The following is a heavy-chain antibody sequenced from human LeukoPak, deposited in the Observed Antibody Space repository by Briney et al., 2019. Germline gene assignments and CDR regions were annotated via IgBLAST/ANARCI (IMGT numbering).Heavy chain of an antibody. CDR3: ARGPDSSGYYFDY. J-gene: IGHJ4*02. V-gene: IGHV1-69*13. CDR2: IIPIFGTA. CDR1: GGTFSSYA. Sequence: SVKVSCKASGGTFSSYAISWVRQAPGQGLEWMGGIIPIFGTANYAQKFQGRVTITADESTSTAYMELSSLRSEDMAVYYCARGPDSSGYYFDYWGQGTLVTVSS. D-gene: IGHD3-22*01.